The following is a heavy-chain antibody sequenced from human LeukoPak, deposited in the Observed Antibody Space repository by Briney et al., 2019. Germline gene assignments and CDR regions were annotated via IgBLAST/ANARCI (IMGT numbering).Heavy chain of an antibody. Sequence: GASVKVSCKASGYTFTSYYMHWVRQAPGQGLEWMGIINPSGGSTSYAQKFQGRVTMTRDTSTSTVYMELSSLRSEDTAVYYCARDQHDRSGLNWFDPWGQGTLVTVSS. CDR3: ARDQHDRSGLNWFDP. CDR1: GYTFTSYY. CDR2: INPSGGST. J-gene: IGHJ5*02. V-gene: IGHV1-46*01. D-gene: IGHD3-22*01.